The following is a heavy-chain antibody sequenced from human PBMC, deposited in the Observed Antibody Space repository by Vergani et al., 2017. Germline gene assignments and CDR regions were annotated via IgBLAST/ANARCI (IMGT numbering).Heavy chain of an antibody. CDR2: IYHSGST. CDR1: GGSISSSNW. Sequence: QVQLQESGPGLVKPSGTLSLTCAVSGGSISSSNWWSWVRQPPGKGREWIGEIYHSGSTNYNPSLKSRVTISVDKSKNQFSLKLSSVTAADTAVYYCARFLTGTTIYYYYGMDVWGQGTTVTVSS. V-gene: IGHV4-4*02. CDR3: ARFLTGTTIYYYYGMDV. J-gene: IGHJ6*02. D-gene: IGHD1-20*01.